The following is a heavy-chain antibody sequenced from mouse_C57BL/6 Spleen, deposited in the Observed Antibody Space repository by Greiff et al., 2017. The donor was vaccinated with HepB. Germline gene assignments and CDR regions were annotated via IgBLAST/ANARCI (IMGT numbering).Heavy chain of an antibody. J-gene: IGHJ3*01. D-gene: IGHD3-2*02. CDR3: ARDSSGYLSWFAY. Sequence: QVQLQQQSGAELVRPGASVKLSCKASGYTFTDYYINWVKQRPGQGLEWIARIYPGSGNTYYNEKFKGKATLTAEKSSSTAYMQLSSLTSEDSAVYFCARDSSGYLSWFAYWGQGTLVTVSA. V-gene: IGHV1-76*01. CDR2: IYPGSGNT. CDR1: GYTFTDYY.